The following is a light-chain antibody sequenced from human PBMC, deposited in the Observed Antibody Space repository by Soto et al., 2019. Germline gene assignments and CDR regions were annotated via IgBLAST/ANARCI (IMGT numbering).Light chain of an antibody. Sequence: QSVMTQPPSWSAAPGQRVTISCSGSSSNIGGNSVSWYQQLPGTAPKLLIQRNNQRPSGVPDRFSGSKSGTSDSLAISGLQSEDEADYYCAAWDDSLNAVVFGGGTKLTVL. CDR1: SSNIGGNS. CDR2: RNN. J-gene: IGLJ2*01. V-gene: IGLV1-44*01. CDR3: AAWDDSLNAVV.